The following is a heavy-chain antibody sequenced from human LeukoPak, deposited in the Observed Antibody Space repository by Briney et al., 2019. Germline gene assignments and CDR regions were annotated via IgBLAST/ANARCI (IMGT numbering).Heavy chain of an antibody. Sequence: VYHGGSTNYNPSLKSRVTISVDKSKNQFSLKLSSVTAADTAVYYCATVAAAGTRGLFDYWGQGTLVTVSS. CDR2: VYHGGST. D-gene: IGHD6-13*01. J-gene: IGHJ4*02. CDR3: ATVAAAGTRGLFDY. V-gene: IGHV4-4*02.